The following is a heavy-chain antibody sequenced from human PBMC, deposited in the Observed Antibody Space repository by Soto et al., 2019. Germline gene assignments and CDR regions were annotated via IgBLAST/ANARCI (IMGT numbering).Heavy chain of an antibody. D-gene: IGHD3-22*01. CDR1: GFIVSNDH. CDR2: IYGGGST. J-gene: IGHJ5*02. Sequence: GGSLRLSCAASGFIVSNDHMSWARQAPGKGLEWVSLIYGGGSTYYVDSVKGRFTISRDNSKNTVYLQMNSLRAEDTAVYYCARVTSYYDTSGYFDPWGQGTQVTVSS. CDR3: ARVTSYYDTSGYFDP. V-gene: IGHV3-53*01.